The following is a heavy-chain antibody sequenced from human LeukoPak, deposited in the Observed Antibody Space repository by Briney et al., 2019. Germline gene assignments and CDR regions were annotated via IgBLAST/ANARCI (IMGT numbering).Heavy chain of an antibody. CDR1: GFSFSSYA. CDR2: ISSSGSTI. CDR3: AELGITMIGGV. D-gene: IGHD3-10*02. V-gene: IGHV3-48*03. J-gene: IGHJ6*04. Sequence: GGTLRLSCAASGFSFSSYAMNWVRQAPGKGLEWVSYISSSGSTIYYADSVKGRFTISRDNAKNSLYLQMNSLRAEDTAVYYCAELGITMIGGVWGKGTTVTISS.